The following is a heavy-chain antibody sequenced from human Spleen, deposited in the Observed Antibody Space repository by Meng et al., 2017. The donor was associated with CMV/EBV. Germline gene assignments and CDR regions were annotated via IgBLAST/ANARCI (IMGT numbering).Heavy chain of an antibody. CDR3: AKTPPREDFSAYYPFYFDY. D-gene: IGHD3-3*01. J-gene: IGHJ4*02. V-gene: IGHV4-34*01. CDR1: GGSFSGYN. CDR2: INHSGSA. Sequence: SETLSLTCAVYGGSFSGYNWTWIRQPPGKGLEWIGEINHSGSANYNPSLKSRVTISVDTSKNQFSLKLSSVTAADTAVYFCAKTPPREDFSAYYPFYFDYWGQGALVTVSS.